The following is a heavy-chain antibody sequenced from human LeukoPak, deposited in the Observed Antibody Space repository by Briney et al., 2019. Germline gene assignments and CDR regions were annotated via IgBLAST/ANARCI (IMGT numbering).Heavy chain of an antibody. CDR3: ARGNWNDVVGYYFYY. J-gene: IGHJ4*02. V-gene: IGHV4-39*07. D-gene: IGHD1-1*01. CDR1: GGSISSSSYY. CDR2: IYYSGST. Sequence: SETLSRTGTVSGGSISSSSYYWGWIRQPPGKGLEWIGSIYYSGSTYYNPSLKSRVTISVDTSNNQVLLKLSSVTTADTAVYYCARGNWNDVVGYYFYYWGQGTLVTVSS.